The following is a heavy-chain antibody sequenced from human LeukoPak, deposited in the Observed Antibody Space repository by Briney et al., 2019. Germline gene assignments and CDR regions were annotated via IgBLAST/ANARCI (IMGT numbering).Heavy chain of an antibody. V-gene: IGHV3-15*01. D-gene: IGHD1-1*01. J-gene: IGHJ3*02. CDR2: IKSKTDGGTT. Sequence: PGGSLRLSCAASGFTFSNAWMSWVRQAPGKGLELVGRIKSKTDGGTTDYAAPVQGRFTISRDDSKNTLSLQMNSLKTEDTAVYYCTRDRYNWNDDGFDIWGQGTTVTVSS. CDR1: GFTFSNAW. CDR3: TRDRYNWNDDGFDI.